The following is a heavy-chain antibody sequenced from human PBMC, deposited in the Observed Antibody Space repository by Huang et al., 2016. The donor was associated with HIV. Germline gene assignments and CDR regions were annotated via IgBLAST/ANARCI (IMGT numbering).Heavy chain of an antibody. D-gene: IGHD2-8*01. CDR3: VIMDDYFDY. CDR1: GFAFSQYA. Sequence: VQLVESGGGLVQPGWSLRLSCAASGFAFSQYAVHWVRQSPGNGLECVSGIGGNSGDIAYAASVRGRFVISRDNAKKSLYLKMNGLRLEDTALYFCVIMDDYFDYWGQGVLVGVSS. V-gene: IGHV3-9*01. CDR2: IGGNSGDI. J-gene: IGHJ4*02.